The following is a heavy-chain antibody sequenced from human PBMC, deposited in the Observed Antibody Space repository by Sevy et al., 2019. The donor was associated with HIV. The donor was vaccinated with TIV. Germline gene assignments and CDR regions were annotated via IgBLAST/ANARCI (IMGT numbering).Heavy chain of an antibody. CDR2: FDNDGSGT. CDR3: TRDMYGIDY. Sequence: GGSLSLSCAASGFTFTNYWMHWVRQAPGKGLVWVLRFDNDGSGTNYADSVKGRFTISRDNAKNTVNLQMTSLRAEDTAVYYCTRDMYGIDYWGQGTLVTVSS. D-gene: IGHD2-8*01. CDR1: GFTFTNYW. V-gene: IGHV3-74*01. J-gene: IGHJ4*02.